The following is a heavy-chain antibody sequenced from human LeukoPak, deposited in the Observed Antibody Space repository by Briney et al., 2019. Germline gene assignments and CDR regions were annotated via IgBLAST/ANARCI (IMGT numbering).Heavy chain of an antibody. CDR1: GFIFSDYT. CDR2: KSGDGSNK. Sequence: GGSLRLSCAASGFIFSDYTMYWVRQAPGKGLEWVAGKSGDGSNKYYADSVKGRFTISRDNTKNTLYLQVNSLRPEDTALYSCAREDYGNYYFDYWGQGTLVTVSS. J-gene: IGHJ4*02. V-gene: IGHV3-30-3*01. CDR3: AREDYGNYYFDY. D-gene: IGHD4-11*01.